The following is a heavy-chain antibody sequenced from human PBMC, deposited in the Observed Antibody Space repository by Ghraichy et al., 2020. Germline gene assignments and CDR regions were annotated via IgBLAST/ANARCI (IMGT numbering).Heavy chain of an antibody. CDR1: GGSISSGGYS. V-gene: IGHV4-30-2*01. Sequence: SETLSLTCTVSGGSISSGGYSWSWIRQPPGKGLEWIGYIYHSGSTYYNPSLKSRVTISVDRSKNQFSLKLSSVTAADTAVYYCARGYGTRPFYYYYMDVWGKGTTVTVSS. CDR2: IYHSGST. J-gene: IGHJ6*03. CDR3: ARGYGTRPFYYYYMDV. D-gene: IGHD2-8*01.